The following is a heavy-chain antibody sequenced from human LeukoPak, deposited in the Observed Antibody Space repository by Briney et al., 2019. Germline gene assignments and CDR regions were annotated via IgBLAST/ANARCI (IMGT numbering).Heavy chain of an antibody. CDR3: ARDGAPDAHCSSSSCAIR. Sequence: GSLRLSCAASGFTFSSHWVGWVRQAPGKGLEGVGNINQGGSQKYYVDSVKGRFTISRDNAKNSLYLQMNSLRAEDTAVYYCARDGAPDAHCSSSSCAIRWGQGTLVTVSS. J-gene: IGHJ4*02. CDR1: GFTFSSHW. D-gene: IGHD2-2*01. CDR2: INQGGSQK. V-gene: IGHV3-7*01.